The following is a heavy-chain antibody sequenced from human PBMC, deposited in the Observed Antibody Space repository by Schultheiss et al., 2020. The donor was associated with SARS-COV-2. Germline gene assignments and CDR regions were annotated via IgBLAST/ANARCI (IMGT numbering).Heavy chain of an antibody. CDR3: ARGGSYLDS. CDR2: IYSGGST. V-gene: IGHV3-53*01. Sequence: GASLKISCAASGFTVSSNYMSWVRQAPGKGLEWVSVIYSGGSTYYADSVKGRFTISRDNSNNTLYLQMTSLRAEDTAVYYCARGGSYLDSWGQGTLVTVSS. CDR1: GFTVSSNY. J-gene: IGHJ4*02. D-gene: IGHD1-26*01.